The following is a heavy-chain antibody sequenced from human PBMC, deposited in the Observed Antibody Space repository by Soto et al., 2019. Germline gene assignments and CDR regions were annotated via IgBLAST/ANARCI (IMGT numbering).Heavy chain of an antibody. Sequence: QVQLVESGGGVVQPGRSLRLSCAASGFTFSSYAMHWVRQAPGKGLEWVAVISYDGSNKYYADSVKGRFTISRDNSKNTLYLQMNSLRAEDTAVYYCASVDPFDYWGQGTLVTVSS. J-gene: IGHJ4*02. CDR3: ASVDPFDY. CDR2: ISYDGSNK. CDR1: GFTFSSYA. V-gene: IGHV3-30-3*01. D-gene: IGHD5-12*01.